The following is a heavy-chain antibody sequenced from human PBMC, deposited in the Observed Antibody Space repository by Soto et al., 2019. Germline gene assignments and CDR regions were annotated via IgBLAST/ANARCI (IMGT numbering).Heavy chain of an antibody. D-gene: IGHD4-4*01. CDR1: GFTFSSYS. J-gene: IGHJ6*03. CDR3: ARGNSNYDYYYYMDV. CDR2: ISSSSSTI. V-gene: IGHV3-48*01. Sequence: GGSLRLSCAASGFTFSSYSMNWVRQAPGKGLEWVSYISSSSSTIYYADSVKGRFTISRDNAKNSLYLQMNSLRAEDTAVYYCARGNSNYDYYYYMDVWGKGTTVTVSS.